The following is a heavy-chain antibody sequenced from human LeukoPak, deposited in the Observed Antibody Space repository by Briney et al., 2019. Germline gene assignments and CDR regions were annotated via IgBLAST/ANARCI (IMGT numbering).Heavy chain of an antibody. Sequence: SETLSLTCTVSGGSISGYYWSWIRQPPGKGLEWIGEINHSGSTNYNPSPKSRVTISVDTSKNQFSLKLSSVTAADTAVYYCARRGVTTVVTPFDYWGQGTLVTVSS. D-gene: IGHD4-23*01. J-gene: IGHJ4*02. CDR1: GGSISGYY. CDR3: ARRGVTTVVTPFDY. V-gene: IGHV4-34*01. CDR2: INHSGST.